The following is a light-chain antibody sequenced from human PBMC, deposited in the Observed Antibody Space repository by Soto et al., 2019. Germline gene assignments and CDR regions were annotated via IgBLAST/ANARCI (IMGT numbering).Light chain of an antibody. CDR3: QSYDSSLSGWV. Sequence: QSVLTQPPSVSEAPRQRVTISCSGSTSNIGNNAVNWYQQLPGKAPKLLLYYDDVLPSGVSARFSASKSGTSASLAISGLQSEDEANYYCQSYDSSLSGWVFGGGTKLTVL. V-gene: IGLV1-36*01. J-gene: IGLJ3*02. CDR2: YDD. CDR1: TSNIGNNA.